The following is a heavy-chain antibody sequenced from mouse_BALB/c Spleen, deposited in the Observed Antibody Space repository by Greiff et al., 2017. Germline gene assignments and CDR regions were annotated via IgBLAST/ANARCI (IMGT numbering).Heavy chain of an antibody. J-gene: IGHJ3*01. CDR3: ARSGDYAAWFAY. Sequence: DLVKPGASVKLSCKASGYTFTSYWINWIKQRPGQGLEWIGRIAPGSGSTYYNEMFKGKAALTVDTSSSTAYIQLSSLSSEDSAVYFCARSGDYAAWFAYWGQGTLVTVSA. V-gene: IGHV1S41*01. CDR1: GYTFTSYW. D-gene: IGHD2-4*01. CDR2: IAPGSGST.